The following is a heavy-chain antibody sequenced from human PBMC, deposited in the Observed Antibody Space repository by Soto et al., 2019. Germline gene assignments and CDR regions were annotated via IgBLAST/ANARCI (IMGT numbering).Heavy chain of an antibody. CDR2: IYYSGST. V-gene: IGHV4-39*02. CDR3: ATMRGYFYGMDV. J-gene: IGHJ6*02. CDR1: GGSISSSRHF. D-gene: IGHD3-22*01. Sequence: QLQLQESGPGLVKPSETLSLTCTVSGGSISSSRHFWGWIRQPPGKGLEWIGSIYYSGSTYYDPSHMSRVTISVDTSKTHFSLKLSSVTAADTAVYYCATMRGYFYGMDVWGQGTTVTVSS.